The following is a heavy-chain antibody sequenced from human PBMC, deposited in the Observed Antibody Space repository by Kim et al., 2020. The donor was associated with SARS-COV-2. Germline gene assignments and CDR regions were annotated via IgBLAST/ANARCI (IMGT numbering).Heavy chain of an antibody. Sequence: TKYGQKVQGRVIMTKDTSTNTADMELWSLRSDYTAMYYCARGAYGDVSFDYWGQGTLVTVSS. V-gene: IGHV1-18*01. CDR3: ARGAYGDVSFDY. J-gene: IGHJ4*02. D-gene: IGHD4-17*01. CDR2: T.